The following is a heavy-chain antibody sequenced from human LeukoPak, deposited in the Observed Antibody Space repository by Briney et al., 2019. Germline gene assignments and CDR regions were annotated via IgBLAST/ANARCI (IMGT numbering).Heavy chain of an antibody. Sequence: HPGGSLRLSCAASGFTFSSYWMHWVRQAPGKGLVWVSRINSDGSSTSYADSVKGRFTISRDNAKNTLYLQMNSLRAEDTAVYYCASFGELLDFTYYYYYYGMDVWGQGTTVTVSS. J-gene: IGHJ6*02. CDR2: INSDGSST. V-gene: IGHV3-74*01. D-gene: IGHD3-10*01. CDR3: ASFGELLDFTYYYYYYGMDV. CDR1: GFTFSSYW.